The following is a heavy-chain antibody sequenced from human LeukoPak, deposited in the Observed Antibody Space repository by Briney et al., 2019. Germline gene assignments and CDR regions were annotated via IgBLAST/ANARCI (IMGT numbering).Heavy chain of an antibody. CDR2: ISCYNGDT. CDR1: GYTFNKYG. J-gene: IGHJ4*02. D-gene: IGHD6-19*01. Sequence: ASVKVSCKASGYTFNKYGISWVRQAPGQVLEWMGWISCYNGDTRYAQKFQGRVTMTKDTSTSTVHMELRSLRSDDTAVYYCARDPSNTSGYYVYHDYWGQGALVTVSS. V-gene: IGHV1-18*01. CDR3: ARDPSNTSGYYVYHDY.